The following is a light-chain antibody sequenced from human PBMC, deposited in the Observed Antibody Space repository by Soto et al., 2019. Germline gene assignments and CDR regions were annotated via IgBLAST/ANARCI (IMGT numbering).Light chain of an antibody. CDR1: QDIGND. V-gene: IGKV1-6*01. J-gene: IGKJ4*01. CDR2: AAS. CDR3: LQDHNFPLT. Sequence: AIQMTQSPSSLSDSVGDRVTITCRASQDIGNDVGWYQQKPGKAPKLLIYAASSLQSGVPSRFSGSRSGTDFTLTISSLQPEDFATYACLQDHNFPLTFGGETKVHIK.